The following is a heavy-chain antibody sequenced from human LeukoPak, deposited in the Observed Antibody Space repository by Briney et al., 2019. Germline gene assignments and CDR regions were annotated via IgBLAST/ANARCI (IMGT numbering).Heavy chain of an antibody. J-gene: IGHJ6*02. Sequence: GASVKVSCKASGYTFTGYYMHWVRQAPGQGLEWMGRINPTTGGTNFAQKFQGRVTLTRDTSINTAYMELSRLRPDDTAVYYCATAGGYSYADGMDVWGQGTTVTVSS. CDR1: GYTFTGYY. D-gene: IGHD5-18*01. CDR2: INPTTGGT. V-gene: IGHV1-2*06. CDR3: ATAGGYSYADGMDV.